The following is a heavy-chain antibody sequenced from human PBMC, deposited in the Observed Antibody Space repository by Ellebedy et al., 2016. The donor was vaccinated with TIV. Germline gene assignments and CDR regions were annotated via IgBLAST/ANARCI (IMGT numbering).Heavy chain of an antibody. J-gene: IGHJ3*02. CDR3: TRFTSDIVMGYVFDI. CDR1: GFTFNQAW. Sequence: GESLKISCAASGFTFNQAWMTWVRQAPGKGLEWVGRIKRETDGETTDYSAPVKGRFIISRDDSKNTLYLQMNSLKTADTAVYYCTRFTSDIVMGYVFDIWGQGTMVAVSS. V-gene: IGHV3-15*01. CDR2: IKRETDGETT. D-gene: IGHD2-21*01.